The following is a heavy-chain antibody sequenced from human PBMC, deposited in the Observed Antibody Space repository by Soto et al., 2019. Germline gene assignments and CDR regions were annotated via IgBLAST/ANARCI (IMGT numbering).Heavy chain of an antibody. D-gene: IGHD6-19*01. Sequence: SETLSLTCAVSGYSISSSNWWGWIRQPPGKGLEWIGFIYYSGSTNYNPSLKSRVTISVDTSKNQFSLKLSSVTAADTAVYYCARFGIAVAWFDYWGQGTLVTVSS. CDR1: GYSISSSNW. J-gene: IGHJ4*02. CDR2: IYYSGST. V-gene: IGHV4-28*01. CDR3: ARFGIAVAWFDY.